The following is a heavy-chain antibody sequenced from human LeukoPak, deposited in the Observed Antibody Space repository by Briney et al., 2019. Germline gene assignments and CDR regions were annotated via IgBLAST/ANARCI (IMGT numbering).Heavy chain of an antibody. D-gene: IGHD2-2*01. V-gene: IGHV3-23*01. J-gene: IGHJ4*02. CDR1: GFTFSSCA. Sequence: GGSLRLSCAASGFTFSSCAMTWVRQAPGKGLEWVSAISTSGDNTYYADSVRGRFTISRDNSKNTLYLQMNSLRADDTAVYYCARKVYHRFDYWGQGTRVTVSS. CDR3: ARKVYHRFDY. CDR2: ISTSGDNT.